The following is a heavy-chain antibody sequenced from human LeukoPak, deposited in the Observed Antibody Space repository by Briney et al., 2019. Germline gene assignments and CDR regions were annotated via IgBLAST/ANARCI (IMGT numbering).Heavy chain of an antibody. V-gene: IGHV3-66*01. CDR2: IYSAGST. D-gene: IGHD6-13*01. CDR3: AKTWYSSSWYVALDY. Sequence: GGSLRLSCAASGFTVSSNYMTWVRQAPGKGLEWASTIYSAGSTHYADSVKGRFTISRDNSKNTLYLQMNSLRAEDTAVYYCAKTWYSSSWYVALDYWGQGTLVTVSS. CDR1: GFTVSSNY. J-gene: IGHJ4*02.